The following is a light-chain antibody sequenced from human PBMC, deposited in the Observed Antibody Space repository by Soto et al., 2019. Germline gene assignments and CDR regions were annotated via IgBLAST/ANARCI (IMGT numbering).Light chain of an antibody. Sequence: DIQMIQSPSTLSASEGDRVTITCRASQSISSWLAWYQQRPGKAPRLLIYKASTLESGVPSRFSGSGSGTEFTLTISNLQPDDFASYYFQQYSTYSRTFGQGTKVEI. CDR3: QQYSTYSRT. J-gene: IGKJ1*01. CDR2: KAS. V-gene: IGKV1-5*03. CDR1: QSISSW.